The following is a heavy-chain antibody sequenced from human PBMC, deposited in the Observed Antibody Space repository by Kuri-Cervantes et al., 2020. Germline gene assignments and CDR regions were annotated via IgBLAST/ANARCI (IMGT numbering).Heavy chain of an antibody. CDR2: VSWNSGSI. Sequence: SLKISCAASGFTFDDHAVHWFRQAPGKGLEWVSGVSWNSGSIGYADSVKGRFTISRDNAKNSLYLQMNSLRAEDTAVYYCARGGYGDYNNYYYYMDVWGKGTTVTVSS. CDR1: GFTFDDHA. J-gene: IGHJ6*03. CDR3: ARGGYGDYNNYYYYMDV. V-gene: IGHV3-9*01. D-gene: IGHD4-17*01.